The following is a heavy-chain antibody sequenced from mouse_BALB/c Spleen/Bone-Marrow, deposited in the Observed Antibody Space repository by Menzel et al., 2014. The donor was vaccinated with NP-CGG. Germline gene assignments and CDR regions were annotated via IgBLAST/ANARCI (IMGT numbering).Heavy chain of an antibody. CDR1: GFTFTDYY. CDR2: IRNKANGYTT. V-gene: IGHV7-3*02. D-gene: IGHD2-1*01. J-gene: IGHJ3*01. CDR3: ARDVGNYVRFAY. Sequence: DVMLVESGGGLVQPGGSLRLSCAPSGFTFTDYYMSWVRQPPGKALEWLGFIRNKANGYTTEYSASVKGRFTISRDNSQSILYLQMNTLRAEDSATYYCARDVGNYVRFAYWGQGTLVTVSA.